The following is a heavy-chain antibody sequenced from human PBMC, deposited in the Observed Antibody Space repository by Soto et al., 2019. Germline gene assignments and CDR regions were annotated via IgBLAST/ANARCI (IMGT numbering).Heavy chain of an antibody. Sequence: LRLSCAASGFPFSTYAMSWVRQAPGKGPEWVSGISGTGTAYYAGSAEGRFTVSRDNSKNTMYLQMKNLRPDDTAVYYCTTAARMKVIRWGQGTLVTVSS. J-gene: IGHJ4*02. CDR2: ISGTGTA. CDR3: TTAARMKVIR. D-gene: IGHD2-21*01. CDR1: GFPFSTYA. V-gene: IGHV3-23*01.